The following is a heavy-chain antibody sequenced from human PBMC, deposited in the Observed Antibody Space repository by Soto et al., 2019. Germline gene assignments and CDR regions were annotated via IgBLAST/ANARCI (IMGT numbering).Heavy chain of an antibody. CDR2: IYPGDSDT. CDR1: GYSVTSFW. J-gene: IGHJ5*02. V-gene: IGHV5-51*01. D-gene: IGHD3-22*01. Sequence: PGESLKISGKGSGYSVTSFWIGWVRQMPGKGLEWLWIIYPGDSDTRYSTSFQGKVTISADKSISTAYLQWSSLKASDTAIYYCARRGSGYYDSSGSRNWFDPSGQGTLVTVSS. CDR3: ARRGSGYYDSSGSRNWFDP.